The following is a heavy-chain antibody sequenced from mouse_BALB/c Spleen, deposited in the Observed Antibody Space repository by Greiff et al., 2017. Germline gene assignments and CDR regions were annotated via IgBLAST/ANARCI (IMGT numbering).Heavy chain of an antibody. J-gene: IGHJ2*01. CDR1: GYTFTSYY. D-gene: IGHD2-14*01. V-gene: IGHV1S81*02. Sequence: QVQLKQSGAELVKPGASVKLSCKASGYTFTSYYMYWVKQRPGQGLEWIGEINPSNGGTNFNEKFKSKATLTVDKSSSTAYMQLSSLTSEDSAVYYCTRGNYYRYEGGYFDDWGQGTTLTVSS. CDR2: INPSNGGT. CDR3: TRGNYYRYEGGYFDD.